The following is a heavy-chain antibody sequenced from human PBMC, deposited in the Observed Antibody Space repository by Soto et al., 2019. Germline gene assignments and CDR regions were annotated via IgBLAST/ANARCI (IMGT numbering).Heavy chain of an antibody. CDR3: AEGGRQWLVASAFDS. CDR2: VSHDGRNT. D-gene: IGHD6-19*01. CDR1: GFTFSDYA. V-gene: IGHV3-30*03. J-gene: IGHJ4*02. Sequence: VQLVESGGGVVQPGRSLRLSCAASGFTFSDYAMHWVRQAPGKGLEWVAVVSHDGRNTHYADSVKGRFTISRDSSKNRVCLERPSLRAAGTAVYYCAEGGRQWLVASAFDSWGQGALVTVSS.